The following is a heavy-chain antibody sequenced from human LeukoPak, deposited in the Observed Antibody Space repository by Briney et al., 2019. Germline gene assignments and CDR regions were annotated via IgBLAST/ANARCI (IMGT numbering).Heavy chain of an antibody. CDR2: IYNSGSA. CDR1: GGSISSSSYY. D-gene: IGHD6-19*01. Sequence: SETLSLTCTVSGGSISSSSYYWGWIRQPPGKGLEWIGSIYNSGSAYNNPSLKSRVTISVDTSKNQFSLKLSSVTAADTAVYYCAKSGRGSGWYGAYYFDYWGQGTLVTVSS. CDR3: AKSGRGSGWYGAYYFDY. V-gene: IGHV4-39*01. J-gene: IGHJ4*02.